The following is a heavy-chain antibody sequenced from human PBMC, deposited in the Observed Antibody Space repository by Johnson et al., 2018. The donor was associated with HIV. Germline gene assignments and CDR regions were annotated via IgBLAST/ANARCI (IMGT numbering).Heavy chain of an antibody. J-gene: IGHJ3*01. D-gene: IGHD1-26*01. V-gene: IGHV3-9*01. CDR2: ISWNSGTI. CDR1: GFTLHDFA. CDR3: AKDVTWEMQDAFDL. Sequence: VQLVESGGGVVQPGRSLRLSCEASGFTLHDFAMHWVRQVPGRGLEWVSGISWNSGTIGYADSVKGRFSISRDNARNSLYLQMRSLTPEDTALYYCAKDVTWEMQDAFDLWGRGTMVTVSS.